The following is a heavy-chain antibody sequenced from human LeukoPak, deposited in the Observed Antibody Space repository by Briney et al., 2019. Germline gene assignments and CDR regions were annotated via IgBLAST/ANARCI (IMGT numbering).Heavy chain of an antibody. J-gene: IGHJ5*02. CDR3: AREGRHSNWFDP. CDR2: ISSSSSYI. Sequence: GGSLRLSCAASGFTFSSYSMNWVRQAPGKGLEWVSSISSSSSYIYYADSVKGRFTISRDNAKNSLYLQMNSLRAEDTAVYYCAREGRHSNWFDPWGQGTLVTVSS. V-gene: IGHV3-21*01. CDR1: GFTFSSYS.